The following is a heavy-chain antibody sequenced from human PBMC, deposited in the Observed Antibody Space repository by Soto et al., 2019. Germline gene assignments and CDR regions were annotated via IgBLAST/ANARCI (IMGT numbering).Heavy chain of an antibody. J-gene: IGHJ6*02. CDR1: GGSISSGDSY. CDR2: IYYSGST. Sequence: QVQLQESGPGLVKPSQTLSLTCTVSGGSISSGDSYWSWIRQPPGKGLEWIGYIYYSGSTYYKPSLKSRMTXXLXTXXSQFSLKLTSVTAADTAVYYCARGGGTSNTYGMDVWGQGTTVTVSS. V-gene: IGHV4-30-4*01. CDR3: ARGGGTSNTYGMDV. D-gene: IGHD2-15*01.